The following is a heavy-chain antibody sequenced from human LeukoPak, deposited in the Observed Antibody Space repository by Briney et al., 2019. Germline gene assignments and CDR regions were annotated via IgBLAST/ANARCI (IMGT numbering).Heavy chain of an antibody. J-gene: IGHJ4*02. V-gene: IGHV3-20*04. CDR2: INWNGGST. CDR3: ARVKANYDSSGYYPWYFDY. Sequence: GGSLRLSCAASGFTFDDYGVGWVRQAPGKGLEWVSGINWNGGSTGYADSVKGRFTISRDNAKNSLYLQMNSLRAEDTALYYCARVKANYDSSGYYPWYFDYWGQGTLVTVSS. CDR1: GFTFDDYG. D-gene: IGHD3-22*01.